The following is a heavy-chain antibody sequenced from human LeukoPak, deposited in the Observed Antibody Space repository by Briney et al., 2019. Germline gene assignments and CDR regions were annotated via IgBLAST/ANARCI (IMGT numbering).Heavy chain of an antibody. D-gene: IGHD6-13*01. CDR2: IKQDGSEK. CDR3: ARVSGIAADSPWYFDY. J-gene: IGHJ4*02. CDR1: GFTFSSYW. Sequence: GGSLRLSCAASGFTFSSYWMSWVRQAPGKGLEWVANIKQDGSEKYYVDSVKGRFTISRDNAKNSLYLQMNSLRAEDTAVYYCARVSGIAADSPWYFDYWGQGTLVTVSS. V-gene: IGHV3-7*01.